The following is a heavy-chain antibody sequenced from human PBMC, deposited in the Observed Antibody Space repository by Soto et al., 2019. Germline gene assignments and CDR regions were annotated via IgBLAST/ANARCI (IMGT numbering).Heavy chain of an antibody. J-gene: IGHJ4*02. V-gene: IGHV3-7*04. CDR3: VRNLGFCNSTNCYTVLDY. D-gene: IGHD2-2*02. CDR2: IKQDGSEK. Sequence: EVQLVESGGGLVQPGGSLRLSCAASGFTFSRYWMNWVRQAPGKGLEWVANIKQDGSEKYYEDSVTGRFTISSDNAKHSLFLQMNSLRAEDTAVYYCVRNLGFCNSTNCYTVLDYWGQGTLVTVSS. CDR1: GFTFSRYW.